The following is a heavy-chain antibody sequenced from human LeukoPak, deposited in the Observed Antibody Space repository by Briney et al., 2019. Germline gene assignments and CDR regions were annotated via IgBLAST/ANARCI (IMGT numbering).Heavy chain of an antibody. V-gene: IGHV3-48*01. Sequence: GGSQRLSCAASGFTFSSYSMNWVRQAPGKGLEWVSYISSSSSTIYYADSVKGRFTISRDNAKNSLYLQMNSLRAEDTAVYYCARELRVGATPDAFDIWGQGTMVTVSS. CDR2: ISSSSSTI. CDR3: ARELRVGATPDAFDI. D-gene: IGHD1-26*01. CDR1: GFTFSSYS. J-gene: IGHJ3*02.